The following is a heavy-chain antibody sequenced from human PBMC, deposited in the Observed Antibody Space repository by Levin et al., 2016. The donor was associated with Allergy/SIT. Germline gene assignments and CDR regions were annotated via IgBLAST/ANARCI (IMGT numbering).Heavy chain of an antibody. CDR3: ARQVTPGGGNHYYFDY. V-gene: IGHV3-21*01. Sequence: VRQAPGKGLEWVSSISSSGSYIYYADSVKGRFTISRDNAKNSLYLQMNSLRAEDTAVYYCARQVTPGGGNHYYFDYWGQGTLVTVSS. J-gene: IGHJ4*02. D-gene: IGHD2-15*01. CDR2: ISSSGSYI.